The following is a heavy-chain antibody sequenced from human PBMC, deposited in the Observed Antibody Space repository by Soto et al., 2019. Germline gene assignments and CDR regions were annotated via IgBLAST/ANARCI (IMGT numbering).Heavy chain of an antibody. CDR1: GFTFSSYS. V-gene: IGHV3-21*01. D-gene: IGHD3-16*02. CDR2: ISSSSSYI. J-gene: IGHJ4*02. Sequence: EVQLVESGGGLVKPGGSLRLSCAASGFTFSSYSMNWVRQAPGKGLEWVSSISSSSSYIYYADSVKGRFTISRDNAKNSLYLQMNSLRAEDTAVYYCARLMITFGGVIDPSPPIDYWGPGTLVTGSS. CDR3: ARLMITFGGVIDPSPPIDY.